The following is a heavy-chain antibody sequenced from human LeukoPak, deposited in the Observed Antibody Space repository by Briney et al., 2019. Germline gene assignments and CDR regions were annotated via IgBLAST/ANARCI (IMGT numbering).Heavy chain of an antibody. Sequence: PGGSLRLSCAASGFTFSSYSMNWVRQAPGKGLEWLSYTSSSSSTIYYADSVKGRFTISRDSPKNSLYLQMNSLRAEDTAVYYCAKDEFSYSSSWSDPYDYWGQGTLVTVSS. J-gene: IGHJ4*02. V-gene: IGHV3-48*04. CDR2: TSSSSSTI. CDR3: AKDEFSYSSSWSDPYDY. CDR1: GFTFSSYS. D-gene: IGHD6-13*01.